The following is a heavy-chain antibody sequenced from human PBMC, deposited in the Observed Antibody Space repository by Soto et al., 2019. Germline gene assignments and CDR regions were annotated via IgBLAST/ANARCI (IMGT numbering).Heavy chain of an antibody. CDR2: INPNSGGT. CDR1: GYTFTGYY. CDR3: ARERFKRWLSQRGVYYFDY. V-gene: IGHV1-2*04. Sequence: QVQLVQSGAEVKKPGASVKVSCKASGYTFTGYYMHWVRQAPGQGLEWMGWINPNSGGTNYAQKFQGWVTMTRDTSISTAYMELSRLRSDDTAVYYCARERFKRWLSQRGVYYFDYWGQGTLVTVSS. D-gene: IGHD2-21*01. J-gene: IGHJ4*02.